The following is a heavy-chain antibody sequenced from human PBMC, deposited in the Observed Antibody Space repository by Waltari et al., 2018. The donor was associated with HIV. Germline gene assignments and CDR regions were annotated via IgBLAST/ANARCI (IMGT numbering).Heavy chain of an antibody. CDR1: GFTFRSYW. CDR3: ARDAIFYGMDV. Sequence: EVQLVESGGGLVQPGGSLRLSCAASGFTFRSYWMSWVRQAPGRGLEGVSNINQDGREKYYVDSVKGRFTISRDNAKNSLYLQMNSLRAEDTAVYYCARDAIFYGMDVWGQGTTVTVSS. V-gene: IGHV3-7*01. D-gene: IGHD3-3*01. CDR2: INQDGREK. J-gene: IGHJ6*02.